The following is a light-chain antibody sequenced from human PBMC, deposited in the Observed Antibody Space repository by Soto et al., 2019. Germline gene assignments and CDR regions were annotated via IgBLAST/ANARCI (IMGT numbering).Light chain of an antibody. CDR3: QQYNNWT. V-gene: IGKV3-15*01. CDR1: QSVRTN. Sequence: IVMTQSPATLSVSPGDRATISCRASQSVRTNLAWYQQKPGQAPRLLIYGASTRATGIPARFSGSGSGTEFTLTISSLQSEDFAVYYCQQYNNWTFGQRTKV. CDR2: GAS. J-gene: IGKJ1*01.